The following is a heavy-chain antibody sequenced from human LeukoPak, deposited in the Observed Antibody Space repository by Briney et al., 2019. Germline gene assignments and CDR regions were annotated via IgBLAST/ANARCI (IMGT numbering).Heavy chain of an antibody. CDR2: INPNSGGT. CDR3: ARELGGYSGYDYGY. Sequence: ASVNVSCKASGYTFTVYYMHWVRQAPGQGLEWMGWINPNSGGTNYAQKFQGRVTMTRDTSISTAYMELSRLRSDDTAVYYCARELGGYSGYDYGYWGQGTLVTVSS. D-gene: IGHD5-12*01. V-gene: IGHV1-2*02. J-gene: IGHJ4*02. CDR1: GYTFTVYY.